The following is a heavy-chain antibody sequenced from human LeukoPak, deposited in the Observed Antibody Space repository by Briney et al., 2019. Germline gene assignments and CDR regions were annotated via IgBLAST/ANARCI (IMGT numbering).Heavy chain of an antibody. CDR2: ISYDGSNK. D-gene: IGHD1-26*01. Sequence: PGGSLRLSCAASGFTFSSYAMHWVRQAPGKGLEGVAVISYDGSNKYYADSVKGRFTISRDNSKNTLYLQMNSLRAEDTAVYYCAKDLEPQLVGAADYWGQGTLVTVSS. CDR3: AKDLEPQLVGAADY. CDR1: GFTFSSYA. J-gene: IGHJ4*02. V-gene: IGHV3-30*04.